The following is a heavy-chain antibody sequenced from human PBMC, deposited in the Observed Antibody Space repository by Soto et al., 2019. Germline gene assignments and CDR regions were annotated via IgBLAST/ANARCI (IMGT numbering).Heavy chain of an antibody. Sequence: ASVKVSCKASGYTFTSYGISWVRQAPGQGLEWMGWISAYNGNTNYAQKLQGRVTMTTDTSTSTAYMELRSLRSDDTAVYYCARAFYSGRGNAYYDFWSGYYTGVGFDPWGQGTLVTVSS. CDR2: ISAYNGNT. CDR3: ARAFYSGRGNAYYDFWSGYYTGVGFDP. V-gene: IGHV1-18*01. J-gene: IGHJ5*02. D-gene: IGHD3-3*01. CDR1: GYTFTSYG.